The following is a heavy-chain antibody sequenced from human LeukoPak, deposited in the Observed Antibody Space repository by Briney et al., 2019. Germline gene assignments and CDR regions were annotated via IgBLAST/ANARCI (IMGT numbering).Heavy chain of an antibody. CDR2: IYHSGST. D-gene: IGHD6-19*01. J-gene: IGHJ1*01. V-gene: IGHV4-30-2*01. CDR1: GGSISSGGYS. CDR3: ARGHRVFSGWYPEYFQH. Sequence: KTSETLSLTCAVSGGSISSGGYSWSWIRQPPGKGLEWIGYIYHSGSTYYNPSLKSRVTISVDRSKNQFSLKLSSVTAADTAVYYCARGHRVFSGWYPEYFQHWGQGTLVTVSS.